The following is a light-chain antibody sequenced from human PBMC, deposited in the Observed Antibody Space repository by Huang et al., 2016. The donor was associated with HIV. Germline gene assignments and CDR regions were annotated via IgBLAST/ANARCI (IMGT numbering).Light chain of an antibody. CDR2: DAS. J-gene: IGKJ2*01. V-gene: IGKV3-11*01. Sequence: IVLTQSPATLSLSPGQRATLSCRASQSIGKYLAWYQQRPGQPPRLLIYDASNRATGIPTRCSGRGSGTDFTLTIISLEHEDFAVYYCHQRSNWLPYTFGQGTKLEIK. CDR1: QSIGKY. CDR3: HQRSNWLPYT.